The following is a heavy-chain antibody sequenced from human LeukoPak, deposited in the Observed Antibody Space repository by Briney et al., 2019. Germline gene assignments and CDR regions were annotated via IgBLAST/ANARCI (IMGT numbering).Heavy chain of an antibody. CDR3: AKDETTVVTNVDY. J-gene: IGHJ4*02. V-gene: IGHV3-23*01. Sequence: PGGSLRLSCAAAGFTFSNYGMHWVRQAPGKGLEWVSGISGSGGRTHYADSVKGRFTLSRDNSKNTLYLHMNSLRAEDTAVYYCAKDETTVVTNVDYWGQGTLVTVSS. CDR1: GFTFSNYG. D-gene: IGHD4-23*01. CDR2: ISGSGGRT.